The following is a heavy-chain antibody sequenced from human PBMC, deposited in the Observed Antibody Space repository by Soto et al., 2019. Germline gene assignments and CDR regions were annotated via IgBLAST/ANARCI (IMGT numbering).Heavy chain of an antibody. CDR1: GFTFTSHA. CDR3: AKDFEWLAKVLDH. V-gene: IGHV3-30*18. D-gene: IGHD6-19*01. Sequence: GGSLRLSCAASGFTFTSHAMHWVRQAPGKGLEWVAVVTYDGSQKYYVGSVKGRFTISRDNSKNTLYLQMNSVRPEDTAVYYCAKDFEWLAKVLDHWGQGTLVTVSS. CDR2: VTYDGSQK. J-gene: IGHJ4*02.